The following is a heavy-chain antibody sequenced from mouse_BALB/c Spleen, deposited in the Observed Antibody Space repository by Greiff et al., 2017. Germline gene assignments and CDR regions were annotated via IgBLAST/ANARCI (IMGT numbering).Heavy chain of an antibody. J-gene: IGHJ4*01. CDR1: GYSITSDYA. CDR2: ISYSGST. V-gene: IGHV3-2*02. CDR3: ARFYYDDEGDYAMDY. D-gene: IGHD2-4*01. Sequence: EVQLQESGPGLVKPSQSLSLSCTVTGYSITSDYAWYWIRQFPGNQLEWMGYISYSGSTSYNPSLKSRISITRDTSKNQFFLQVNSVTTEDTATYYGARFYYDDEGDYAMDYWGQGTSVTVSS.